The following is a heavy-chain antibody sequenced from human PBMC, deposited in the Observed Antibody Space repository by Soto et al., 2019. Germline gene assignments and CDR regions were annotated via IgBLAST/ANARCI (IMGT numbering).Heavy chain of an antibody. CDR2: IIVGSGNT. D-gene: IGHD3-22*01. CDR3: AAGPMIVVVSPYYYYGMDV. J-gene: IGHJ6*02. CDR1: GFTFTSSA. V-gene: IGHV1-58*01. Sequence: VKVSCKASGFTFTSSAVQWVRQARGQRLEWIGWIIVGSGNTNYAQKFQERVTITRDMSTSTAYMELSSLRSEDTAVYYCAAGPMIVVVSPYYYYGMDVWGQGTTVTVSS.